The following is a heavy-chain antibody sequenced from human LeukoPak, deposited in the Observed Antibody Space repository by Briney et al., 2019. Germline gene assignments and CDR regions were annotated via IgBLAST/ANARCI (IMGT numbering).Heavy chain of an antibody. CDR1: GYTFTGYY. Sequence: ASVKVSCKASGYTFTGYYMHWVRQAPGQGLEWMGWINPNSGGTNYAQKFQGRVTMTRDTSISTAYMELSRLRSDDTAVYYCAREHDFWSGYNALPDYWGQGTLVTVSS. CDR3: AREHDFWSGYNALPDY. D-gene: IGHD3-3*01. J-gene: IGHJ4*02. CDR2: INPNSGGT. V-gene: IGHV1-2*02.